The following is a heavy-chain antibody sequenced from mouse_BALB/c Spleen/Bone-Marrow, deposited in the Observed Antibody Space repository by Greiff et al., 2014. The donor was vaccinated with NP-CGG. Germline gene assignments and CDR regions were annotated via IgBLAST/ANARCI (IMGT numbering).Heavy chain of an antibody. CDR3: AFYYGNYGDY. D-gene: IGHD2-1*01. CDR1: GYTFTDYW. V-gene: IGHV1-69*01. CDR2: IDTSDSYT. J-gene: IGHJ2*01. Sequence: VQLQQSGAELVMPGASVKMSCKASGYTFTDYWMHWVKQRPGQGLEWIGAIDTSDSYTGYNQKFKGKATLTVDESSSTAYMQLSSLTSEDSAVYYCAFYYGNYGDYWGQGTTLTVSS.